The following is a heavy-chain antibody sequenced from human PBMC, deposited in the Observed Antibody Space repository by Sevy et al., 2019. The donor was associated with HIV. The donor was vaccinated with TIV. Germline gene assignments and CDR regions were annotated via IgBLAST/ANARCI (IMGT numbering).Heavy chain of an antibody. D-gene: IGHD2-15*01. CDR3: AKDIRVALVVPSPGYGMDV. CDR2: ISGSGDTT. CDR1: GFNFINYG. V-gene: IGHV3-23*01. Sequence: GGSLRFSCAASGFNFINYGMSWVRQAPGKGLEWVSVISGSGDTTNYADSVKGRFVISRDNSKNTMYLQLNSLRAEDTAVYYCAKDIRVALVVPSPGYGMDVWGHGTSVTVSS. J-gene: IGHJ6*02.